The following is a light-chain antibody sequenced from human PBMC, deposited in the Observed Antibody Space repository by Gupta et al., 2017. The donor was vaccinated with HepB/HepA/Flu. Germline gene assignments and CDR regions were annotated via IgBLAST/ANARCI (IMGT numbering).Light chain of an antibody. Sequence: QSVLTQPPSTSGPPGQRVTISCSGSSSNIGSDYVFWYQQLPGTAPKLLIYRYTPRLSGVPDRFSGSKSGTSASLAISGLRSEDEADYYCAAWDDSLSGWVFGGGTKLTVL. V-gene: IGLV1-47*01. CDR3: AAWDDSLSGWV. CDR1: SSNIGSDY. J-gene: IGLJ3*02. CDR2: RYT.